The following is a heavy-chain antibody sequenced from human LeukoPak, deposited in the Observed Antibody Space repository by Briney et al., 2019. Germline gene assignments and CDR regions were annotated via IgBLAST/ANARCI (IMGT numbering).Heavy chain of an antibody. CDR1: GYSFISYW. V-gene: IGHV5-51*01. CDR3: ATRLYCGGDCYSTDAFDI. J-gene: IGHJ3*02. D-gene: IGHD2-21*02. CDR2: IYPGDSDT. Sequence: GESLKISCKGSGYSFISYWIGWVRQMPGKGLEWMGIIYPGDSDTRYSPSFQGQVTISADKSISTAYLQWSGLKASDTAMYYCATRLYCGGDCYSTDAFDIWGQGTMVTVSS.